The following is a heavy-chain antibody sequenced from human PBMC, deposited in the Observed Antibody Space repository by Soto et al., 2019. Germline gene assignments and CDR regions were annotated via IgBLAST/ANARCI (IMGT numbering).Heavy chain of an antibody. V-gene: IGHV3-33*01. CDR2: IWYDGSNK. J-gene: IGHJ6*02. CDR1: GFTFSSYG. Sequence: PGGSLGLSCAASGFTFSSYGMHWVRQAPGKGVGWVAVIWYDGSNKYYADSVKGRFTISRDNSKNTLYLQMNSLRAEDTAVYYCARDSIMVRGPSYYYYGMDVWGQGTTVTVSS. CDR3: ARDSIMVRGPSYYYYGMDV. D-gene: IGHD3-10*01.